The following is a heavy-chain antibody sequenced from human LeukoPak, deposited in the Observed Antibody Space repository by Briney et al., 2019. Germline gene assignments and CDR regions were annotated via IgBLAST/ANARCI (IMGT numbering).Heavy chain of an antibody. Sequence: GALRLSCAASGFTFSSYAMSWVRQAPGKGLEWVSAISGSGGSTYYADSVKGRFTISRDNSKNTLYLQMNSLRAEDTAVYYCAKDRRYYDSSDYYYFAFDIWGQGTMVTVSS. CDR3: AKDRRYYDSSDYYYFAFDI. J-gene: IGHJ3*02. V-gene: IGHV3-23*01. CDR2: ISGSGGST. D-gene: IGHD3-22*01. CDR1: GFTFSSYA.